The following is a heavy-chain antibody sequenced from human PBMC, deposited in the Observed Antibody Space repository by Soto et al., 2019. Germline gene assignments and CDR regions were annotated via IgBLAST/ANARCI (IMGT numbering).Heavy chain of an antibody. CDR3: ARDGRVVVAATLDY. J-gene: IGHJ4*02. V-gene: IGHV3-30-3*01. CDR2: ISYDGSNK. D-gene: IGHD2-15*01. CDR1: GFTFSSYA. Sequence: QVQLVESGGGVVQPGRSLRLSCAASGFTFSSYAMHWVRQAPGKGLEWVAVISYDGSNKYYADSVKGRFTISRDNSKNTLYLQMNSLRAEDTAVYYCARDGRVVVAATLDYWGQGTLVTVSS.